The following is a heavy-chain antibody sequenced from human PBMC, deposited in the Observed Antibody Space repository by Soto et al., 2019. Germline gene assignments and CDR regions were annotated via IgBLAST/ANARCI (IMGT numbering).Heavy chain of an antibody. D-gene: IGHD3-16*01. V-gene: IGHV3-23*01. Sequence: EVQLLESGGGLVQPGGSLSLSCAASGFTFSNYAMSWVRQAPGKGLEWVSVIRGSDGSTYYADSVKGRFTISRDNSKSTLSLQMNSLRAKEKAVYYCAKGYRRGWGPWGQGTLVTVSS. CDR3: AKGYRRGWGP. CDR2: IRGSDGST. CDR1: GFTFSNYA. J-gene: IGHJ4*02.